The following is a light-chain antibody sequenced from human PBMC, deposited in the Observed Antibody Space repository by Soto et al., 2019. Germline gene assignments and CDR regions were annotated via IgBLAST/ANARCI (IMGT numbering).Light chain of an antibody. CDR2: GAS. V-gene: IGKV3-20*01. Sequence: VWARGAGTGALSPWGGASRACGASQGVSSSYLAWYQQKPGQAPRLLIYGASSRATGIPDRYSGRGSATDSTLPLRRPAPQAFALPYYQQPGTSPWTFAQGTQLDIK. CDR1: QGVSSSY. J-gene: IGKJ1*01. CDR3: QQPGTSPWT.